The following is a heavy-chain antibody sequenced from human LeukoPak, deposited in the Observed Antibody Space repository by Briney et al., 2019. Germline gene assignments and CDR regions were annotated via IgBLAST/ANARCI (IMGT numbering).Heavy chain of an antibody. Sequence: PSETLSLTCTVSGGSISSYYWSWIRQPPGKGLEWIGYIYYSGSTNYNPSLKSRVTISVDTSKNQFSLKLSSVTAADTAVYYCASSYCSGGSCYSLGFDYWGQGTLVTASS. D-gene: IGHD2-15*01. CDR3: ASSYCSGGSCYSLGFDY. V-gene: IGHV4-59*01. J-gene: IGHJ4*02. CDR1: GGSISSYY. CDR2: IYYSGST.